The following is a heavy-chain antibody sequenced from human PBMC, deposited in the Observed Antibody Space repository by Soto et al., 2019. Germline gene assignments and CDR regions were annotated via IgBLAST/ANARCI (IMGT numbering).Heavy chain of an antibody. V-gene: IGHV4-39*07. CDR2: IYYSGST. D-gene: IGHD3-10*01. J-gene: IGHJ4*02. CDR3: ARVGAWTYYFDY. CDR1: GGSISSSSYY. Sequence: SETLSLTCTVSGGSISSSSYYWGWIRQPPGKGLEWIGSIYYSGSTYYNPSLKSRVTISVDTSKNQFSLKLSSVTAADTAVYYCARVGAWTYYFDYWGQGTLVTVSS.